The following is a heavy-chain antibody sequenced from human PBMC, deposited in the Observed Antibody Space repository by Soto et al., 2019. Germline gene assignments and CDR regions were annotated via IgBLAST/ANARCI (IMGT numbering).Heavy chain of an antibody. D-gene: IGHD2-2*01. CDR1: GYTFTSYG. CDR2: ISAYNGNT. Sequence: QVQLVQSGAEVKKPGASVKVSCKASGYTFTSYGISWVRQAPGQGLEWMGWISAYNGNTNYAQKLQGRATMTTDTSTRTAYMELRSLRSDDTAVYYCARVCSSTSCNYYYYGMDVWGQGTTVTVSS. CDR3: ARVCSSTSCNYYYYGMDV. V-gene: IGHV1-18*01. J-gene: IGHJ6*02.